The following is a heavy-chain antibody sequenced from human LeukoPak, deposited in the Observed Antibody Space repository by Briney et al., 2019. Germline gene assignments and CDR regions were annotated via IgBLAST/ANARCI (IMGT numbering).Heavy chain of an antibody. CDR3: ARALGYCSSTSCYLYWFDP. CDR1: GYTFTDYY. J-gene: IGHJ5*02. V-gene: IGHV1-69-2*01. D-gene: IGHD2-2*01. Sequence: GATVKISCKVSGYTFTDYYMHWVQQAPGKGLEWMGLVDPEDGETIYAEKFQGRVTITADTSTATAYMELSSLRSEDTAVYYCARALGYCSSTSCYLYWFDPWGQGTLVTVSS. CDR2: VDPEDGET.